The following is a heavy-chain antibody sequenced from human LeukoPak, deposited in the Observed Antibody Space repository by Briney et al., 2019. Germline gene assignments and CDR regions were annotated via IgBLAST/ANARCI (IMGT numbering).Heavy chain of an antibody. Sequence: ASVTVSFKASGYTFTGYYMHWVRQAPGQGLEWMGWIHPDSGGTDYAQKFQGRVTMTRETSISTAYMELSSLRSDDTAVYYCAKDYYYHSGRGSGGMDVWGQGTTVTVSS. D-gene: IGHD3-10*01. V-gene: IGHV1-2*02. CDR3: AKDYYYHSGRGSGGMDV. CDR1: GYTFTGYY. CDR2: IHPDSGGT. J-gene: IGHJ6*02.